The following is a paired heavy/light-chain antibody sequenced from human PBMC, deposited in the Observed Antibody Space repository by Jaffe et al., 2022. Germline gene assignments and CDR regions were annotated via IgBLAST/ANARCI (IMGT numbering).Light chain of an antibody. Sequence: ERIITQSPATLSVSPGERATLSCRASESVTSNLAWYQQKPGQAPRLLIYGASTRATGIPARFSGSGSGTEFTLTIGSLQSEDSAVYYCHLYNTWPPLNPFGPGTKVDIK. J-gene: IGKJ3*01. V-gene: IGKV3-15*01. CDR2: GAS. CDR1: ESVTSN. CDR3: HLYNTWPPLNP.
Heavy chain of an antibody. Sequence: EVQLVESGGGLVQPGGSLRLSCAASGFTFSLYAMYWVRQAPGKGLEYVAAITSNGVSTYYANSVKGRFTISRDNSKNTLYLQMGSLRAEDMAVYYCATYGSGIDYWGQGTLVTVSS. CDR1: GFTFSLYA. D-gene: IGHD3-10*01. J-gene: IGHJ4*02. V-gene: IGHV3-64*01. CDR3: ATYGSGIDY. CDR2: ITSNGVST.